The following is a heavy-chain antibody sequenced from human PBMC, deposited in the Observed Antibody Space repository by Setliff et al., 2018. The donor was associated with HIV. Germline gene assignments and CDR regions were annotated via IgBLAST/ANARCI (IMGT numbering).Heavy chain of an antibody. CDR1: GYTFTAYY. Sequence: GASVKVSCKASGYTFTAYYIHWVRQAPGHELQLMGRIEPSSGGTNYIQKFQGRVTITRDTSMSTVYMALTGLTSDDTAVYYCAKQGYSDSLYAFDVWGQGTMVTVSS. D-gene: IGHD1-26*01. V-gene: IGHV1-2*06. J-gene: IGHJ3*01. CDR3: AKQGYSDSLYAFDV. CDR2: IEPSSGGT.